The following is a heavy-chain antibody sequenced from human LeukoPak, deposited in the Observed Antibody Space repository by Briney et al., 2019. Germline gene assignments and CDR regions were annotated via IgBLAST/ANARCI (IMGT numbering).Heavy chain of an antibody. J-gene: IGHJ5*02. Sequence: GGSLRLSCAASGFTFSSYAMSWLRQAPGKGLEWVSAISYNSASIYYADSVKGRFTISRDNSKNTLYLQMDSLSADDTAVYFCARSQPAAISWFDPWGQGTLVAVSS. CDR2: ISYNSASI. CDR3: ARSQPAAISWFDP. CDR1: GFTFSSYA. V-gene: IGHV3-23*01. D-gene: IGHD2-2*02.